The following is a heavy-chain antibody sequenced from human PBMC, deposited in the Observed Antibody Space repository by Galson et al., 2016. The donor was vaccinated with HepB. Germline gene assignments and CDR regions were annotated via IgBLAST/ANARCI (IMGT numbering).Heavy chain of an antibody. CDR2: ISAYNGNT. Sequence: SVKVSCKASGYSFTNYGVTWVRQAPGQGLEWVAWISAYNGNTNYAPKLQGRVTMTTDTSRATAYMELGSLRSDDTAVYYCARSRSCWFVYGMDVWGQGTTVTVSS. CDR3: ARSRSCWFVYGMDV. CDR1: GYSFTNYG. D-gene: IGHD6-19*01. J-gene: IGHJ6*02. V-gene: IGHV1-18*01.